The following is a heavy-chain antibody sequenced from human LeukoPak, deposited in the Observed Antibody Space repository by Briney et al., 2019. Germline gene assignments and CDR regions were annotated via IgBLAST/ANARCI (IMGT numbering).Heavy chain of an antibody. CDR3: ARDAGHYGTSRGSFFDY. D-gene: IGHD2-2*01. CDR2: VWFDGSNK. V-gene: IGHV3-33*01. Sequence: GGSLRLSCAASGFTFSTHGFHWVRQAPGKGLEWVALVWFDGSNKYYADSVGGRFTISRDSPKNTLYLQMDSLRAEDTAIYFCARDAGHYGTSRGSFFDYWGQGALVTVSS. J-gene: IGHJ4*02. CDR1: GFTFSTHG.